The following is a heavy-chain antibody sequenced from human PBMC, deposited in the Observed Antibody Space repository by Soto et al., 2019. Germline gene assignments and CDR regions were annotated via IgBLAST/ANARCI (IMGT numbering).Heavy chain of an antibody. CDR3: ARGLTAAPPGYFDY. CDR1: GGSFSGYY. CDR2: INHSGST. Sequence: QVQLQQWGAGLLKPSETLSLTCAVYGGSFSGYYWSWIRQPPGKGLEWIGEINHSGSTNYNPSLKSRVTISVDTSKNQFSLKLSSVTAADTAVYYCARGLTAAPPGYFDYWGQGTLVTVSS. V-gene: IGHV4-34*01. J-gene: IGHJ4*02. D-gene: IGHD6-6*01.